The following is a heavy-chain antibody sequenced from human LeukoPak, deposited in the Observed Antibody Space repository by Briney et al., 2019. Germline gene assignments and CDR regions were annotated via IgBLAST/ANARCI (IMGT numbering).Heavy chain of an antibody. CDR1: GFTFSSYW. V-gene: IGHV3-7*01. Sequence: GGSLRLSCVVSGFTFSSYWMSWVRQAPGKGLEWVANIKQDGSEKYYVDSVKGRFTMSRDNGKNSLYLQMNSLRAEDTAVYYCARVQWELRGVGSYFEYWGQGALVTVSS. D-gene: IGHD1-26*01. CDR2: IKQDGSEK. CDR3: ARVQWELRGVGSYFEY. J-gene: IGHJ4*02.